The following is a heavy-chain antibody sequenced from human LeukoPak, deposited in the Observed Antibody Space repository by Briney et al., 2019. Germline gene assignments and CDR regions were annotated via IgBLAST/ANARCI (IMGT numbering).Heavy chain of an antibody. J-gene: IGHJ4*02. D-gene: IGHD2-15*01. CDR3: ARLNGYCGGGSCLMVDY. V-gene: IGHV4-39*01. Sequence: SSETLSLTCTVSGGSISSSSYYWGWIRQPPGKGLEWIGSIYYSGSTYYNPSLKSRVTISVDTSKNQFSLKLSSVTAADTAVYYCARLNGYCGGGSCLMVDYWGQGTLVTVSS. CDR2: IYYSGST. CDR1: GGSISSSSYY.